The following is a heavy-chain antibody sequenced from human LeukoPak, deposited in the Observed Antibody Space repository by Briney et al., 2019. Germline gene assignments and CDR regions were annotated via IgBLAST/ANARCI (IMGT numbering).Heavy chain of an antibody. CDR2: IYYSGST. J-gene: IGHJ4*02. D-gene: IGHD3-22*01. Sequence: PSQTLSLTCTVSGGSISSGDYYRSWIRQPPGKGLEWIGYIYYSGSTYYNPSLKSRVTISVDTSKNQFSLKLSSVTAADTAVYYCARYDSSGYYPDYWGQGTLVTVSS. CDR1: GGSISSGDYY. V-gene: IGHV4-30-4*01. CDR3: ARYDSSGYYPDY.